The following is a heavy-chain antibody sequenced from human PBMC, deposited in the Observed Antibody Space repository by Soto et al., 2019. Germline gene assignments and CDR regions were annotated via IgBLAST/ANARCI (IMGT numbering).Heavy chain of an antibody. CDR1: GGSISSYY. Sequence: PSETLSLTCTVSGGSISSYYWSWIRQPPGKGLEWIGYIYYSGSTNYNPPLKSRVTISVDTSKNQFSLKLSSVTAADTAVYYCARGGDYYNGYDYWGQGTLVTVSS. V-gene: IGHV4-59*01. J-gene: IGHJ4*02. D-gene: IGHD2-21*01. CDR3: ARGGDYYNGYDY. CDR2: IYYSGST.